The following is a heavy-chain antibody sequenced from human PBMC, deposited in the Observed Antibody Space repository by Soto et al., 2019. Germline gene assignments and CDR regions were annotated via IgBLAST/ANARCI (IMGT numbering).Heavy chain of an antibody. D-gene: IGHD3-22*01. V-gene: IGHV1-69*13. CDR3: ARELRGRDYYDSSGYTWFDP. J-gene: IGHJ5*02. CDR1: GGTFSSYA. Sequence: SVKVSCKASGGTFSSYAISWVRQARGQGLEWMGGIIPIFGTANYAQKFQGRVTITADESTSTAYMELSSLRSEDTAVYYCARELRGRDYYDSSGYTWFDPWGQGTLVTVSS. CDR2: IIPIFGTA.